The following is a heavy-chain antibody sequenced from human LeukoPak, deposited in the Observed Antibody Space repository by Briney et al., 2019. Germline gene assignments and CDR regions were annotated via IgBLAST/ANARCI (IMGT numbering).Heavy chain of an antibody. Sequence: SVKVSCKASGGTFSSYAISWVRQAPGQGLEWMGGIIPIFGTANYAQKFQGRVTITADESTSTAYMELSSLRSEDTAVYYCANGAAAGTLFDYWGQGTLVTVSS. CDR2: IIPIFGTA. D-gene: IGHD6-13*01. V-gene: IGHV1-69*01. CDR3: ANGAAAGTLFDY. J-gene: IGHJ4*02. CDR1: GGTFSSYA.